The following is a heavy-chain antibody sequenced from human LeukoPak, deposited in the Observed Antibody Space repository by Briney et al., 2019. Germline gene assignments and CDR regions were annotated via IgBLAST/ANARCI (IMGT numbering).Heavy chain of an antibody. J-gene: IGHJ4*02. CDR3: ARDPSRGYTYGYGDY. CDR1: GFTFSSYW. V-gene: IGHV3-7*01. CDR2: IKQDGSEK. Sequence: GGSLRLSCAASGFTFSSYWMNWVRQPPGKGLEWVANIKQDGSEKYYVASVKGRFTISRDNAKKSLYLQMNSLRAEDTGVYYCARDPSRGYTYGYGDYWGQGILVTVSS. D-gene: IGHD5-18*01.